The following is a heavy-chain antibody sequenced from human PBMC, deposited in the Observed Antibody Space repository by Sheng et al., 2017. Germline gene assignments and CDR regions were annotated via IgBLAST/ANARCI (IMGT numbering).Heavy chain of an antibody. V-gene: IGHV3-33*01. Sequence: QVQLVESGGGLVQPGGSLRLSCAASGFTFSDYGMHWVRQAPGKGLEWVALIWNDGSNKYYPDSVKGRFTISRDNSKNTLYLEMNSLRVEDTAVYYCARVFDTYYMDVWGRGTTVTVSS. CDR1: GFTFSDYG. J-gene: IGHJ6*03. D-gene: IGHD2-21*01. CDR3: ARVFDTYYMDV. CDR2: IWNDGSNK.